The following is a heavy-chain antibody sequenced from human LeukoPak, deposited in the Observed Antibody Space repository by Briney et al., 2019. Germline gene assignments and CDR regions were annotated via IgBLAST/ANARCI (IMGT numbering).Heavy chain of an antibody. CDR1: GYTFTFYY. V-gene: IGHV1-2*02. CDR2: INPNSSGT. D-gene: IGHD2-2*01. J-gene: IGHJ4*02. CDR3: ARGGHQLRFDY. Sequence: GASVTVSFKASGYTFTFYYMHWVRQAPGQGFEWMGWINPNSSGTNYAQKFQGRVAMTRDTAISTVYMELSRLRSDDTAVYYCARGGHQLRFDYWGQGTLVTVSS.